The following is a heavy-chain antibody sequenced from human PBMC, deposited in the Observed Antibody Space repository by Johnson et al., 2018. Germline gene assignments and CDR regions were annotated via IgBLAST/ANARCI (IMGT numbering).Heavy chain of an antibody. D-gene: IGHD2-2*01. Sequence: QVQLVQSGTEVKKPGSSVTVSCKASGGTFGSSAISWVRQAPGQGLEWMGGMNHNSGNIGYAQKFQGRVTMTRKTSISTAYMELTSLRSEDPAVYYCARGLFISSDAFDVWGQGTMVTVSS. J-gene: IGHJ3*01. V-gene: IGHV1-8*02. CDR3: ARGLFISSDAFDV. CDR2: MNHNSGNI. CDR1: GGTFGSSA.